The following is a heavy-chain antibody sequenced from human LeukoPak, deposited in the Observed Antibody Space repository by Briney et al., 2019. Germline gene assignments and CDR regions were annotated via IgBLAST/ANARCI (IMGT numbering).Heavy chain of an antibody. CDR3: ARARTSIVVVSLFDY. D-gene: IGHD3-22*01. V-gene: IGHV1-18*01. J-gene: IGHJ4*02. Sequence: GASVKVSCKASGYTFTSYGISWVRQAPGQGLEWMGWISAYNGNTNYAQKLQGRVTMTTDTSTSTAYMELRSPRSDDTAVYYCARARTSIVVVSLFDYWGQGTLVTVSS. CDR1: GYTFTSYG. CDR2: ISAYNGNT.